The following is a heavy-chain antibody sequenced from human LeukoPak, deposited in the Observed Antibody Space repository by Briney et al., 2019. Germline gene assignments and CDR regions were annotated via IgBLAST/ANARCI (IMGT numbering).Heavy chain of an antibody. Sequence: ASVKVSCKASGYTFTSYGISWVRQAPGQGLEWMGWISAYNGNTNYAQKLQGRVTMTTDTSTSTAYMELRSLRSDDTAVYYCARDQDYDFLSGYSHTHFDYWGQGTLVTVSS. CDR2: ISAYNGNT. D-gene: IGHD3-3*01. J-gene: IGHJ4*02. CDR1: GYTFTSYG. CDR3: ARDQDYDFLSGYSHTHFDY. V-gene: IGHV1-18*01.